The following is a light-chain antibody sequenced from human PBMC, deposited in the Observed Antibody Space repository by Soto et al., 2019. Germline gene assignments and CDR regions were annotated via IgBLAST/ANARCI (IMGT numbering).Light chain of an antibody. CDR2: DAS. CDR3: QQYSSYSWT. V-gene: IGKV1-5*01. Sequence: DIHITHSPSTLAASVWDRVTITCRASQSISGWLAWYQQKPGKAPKLLIYDASILESGVPSRFSGSGSGTEFTLTISSLQPDDFATYYCQQYSSYSWTFGQGTKVDIK. CDR1: QSISGW. J-gene: IGKJ1*01.